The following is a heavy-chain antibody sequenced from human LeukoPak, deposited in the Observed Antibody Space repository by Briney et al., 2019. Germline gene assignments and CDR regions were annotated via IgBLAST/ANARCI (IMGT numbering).Heavy chain of an antibody. J-gene: IGHJ4*02. CDR3: ARHFDHPTAYFDS. Sequence: PSETLPPTCTVTGGSISSGDYYWSWIRRPPGKGLEWIASIYSGGMTFYNPSLKSRLTISADTSRNHFSLRLTSVTAADTALYFCARHFDHPTAYFDSWGQGSLVSVSS. V-gene: IGHV4-39*01. CDR1: GGSISSGDYY. CDR2: IYSGGMT. D-gene: IGHD1-14*01.